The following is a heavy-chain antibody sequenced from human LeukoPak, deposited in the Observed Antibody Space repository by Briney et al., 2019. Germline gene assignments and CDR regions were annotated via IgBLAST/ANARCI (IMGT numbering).Heavy chain of an antibody. V-gene: IGHV4-59*01. CDR1: GGSISSYY. J-gene: IGHJ4*02. CDR3: VVGNTYVTFND. Sequence: SETLSLTCTVSGGSISSYYWSWIRQPPGKGLEWIGYIHHSGSTNYNPSLKSRVTISVDTSKNQFSLKLRSVTAADTALYNCVVGNTYVTFNDWGQGTLVTVSS. D-gene: IGHD1-26*01. CDR2: IHHSGST.